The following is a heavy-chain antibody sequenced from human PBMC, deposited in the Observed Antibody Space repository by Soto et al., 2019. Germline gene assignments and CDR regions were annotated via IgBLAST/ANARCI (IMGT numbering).Heavy chain of an antibody. Sequence: PSETLSLTCSFSGVSVTGGGYYWSWIRQLPGKGLEWIGYIYHTGSTFYNPSLKSRVTISLDTSKSQFSLKLTSVTAADTAMYYCAGSPASSRFDYWGQVSPVTXS. CDR2: IYHTGST. J-gene: IGHJ4*02. V-gene: IGHV4-31*03. CDR3: AGSPASSRFDY. CDR1: GVSVTGGGYY. D-gene: IGHD3-10*01.